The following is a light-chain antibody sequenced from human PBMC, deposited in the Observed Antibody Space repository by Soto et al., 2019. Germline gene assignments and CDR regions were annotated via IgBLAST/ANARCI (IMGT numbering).Light chain of an antibody. Sequence: DIVLTQSPDTLSVSPGGVATLSCRASQSVNNNLAWYQQKPGQAPRLLIYRASTRATGIPARFSGSGSGTDFTLTIISLQSEDFAVYYCQQYDKWPWTFGLGTKVDIK. V-gene: IGKV3-15*01. CDR2: RAS. CDR3: QQYDKWPWT. J-gene: IGKJ1*01. CDR1: QSVNNN.